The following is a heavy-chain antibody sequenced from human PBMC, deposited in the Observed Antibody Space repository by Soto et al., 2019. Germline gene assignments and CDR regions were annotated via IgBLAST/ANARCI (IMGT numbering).Heavy chain of an antibody. CDR2: IIPIFGTA. D-gene: IGHD1-1*01. Sequence: QVQLVQSGAEVKKPGSSVMVSCKASGGTFSTYAISWVRQAPGQGLEWMGGIIPIFGTASYAQKFQGRGPMTADESTSTAYMELRSLTSEDTAGYYCARALGLEYYYGMDVWGQGTTVTVSS. V-gene: IGHV1-69*12. CDR1: GGTFSTYA. CDR3: ARALGLEYYYGMDV. J-gene: IGHJ6*02.